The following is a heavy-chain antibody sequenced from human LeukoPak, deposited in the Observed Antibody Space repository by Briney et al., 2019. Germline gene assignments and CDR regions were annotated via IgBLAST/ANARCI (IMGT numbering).Heavy chain of an antibody. J-gene: IGHJ4*02. V-gene: IGHV4-4*09. CDR1: GGSISSYY. CDR3: ASSQGPDYGDPAGY. CDR2: IYTSGST. D-gene: IGHD4-17*01. Sequence: SETLSLTCTVSGGSISSYYWSWIRQPPGKGLEWIGYIYTSGSTNYNPSLKSRVTISVDTSKNQFFLKLSSVTAADTAVYYCASSQGPDYGDPAGYWGQGTLVTVSS.